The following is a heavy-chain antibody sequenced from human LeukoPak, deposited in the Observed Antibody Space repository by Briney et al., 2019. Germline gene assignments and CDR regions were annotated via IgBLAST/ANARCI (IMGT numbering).Heavy chain of an antibody. CDR1: GFTFTSYA. J-gene: IGHJ5*02. D-gene: IGHD3-16*01. CDR3: AKDRSWGTPRGLDT. Sequence: PGGSLRLSCAASGFTFTSYAMNWVRQAPGKGLEWVAVIDGNGGSPYYADSVKGRFTISRDNSKNTLYLQMNSLRAEDTAVYSCAKDRSWGTPRGLDTWGQGILVTVSS. V-gene: IGHV3-23*01. CDR2: IDGNGGSP.